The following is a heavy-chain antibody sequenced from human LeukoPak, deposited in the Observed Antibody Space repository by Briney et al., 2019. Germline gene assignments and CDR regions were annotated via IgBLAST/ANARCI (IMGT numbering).Heavy chain of an antibody. CDR3: ARDTYRYSSVSDRFFDL. V-gene: IGHV3-23*01. D-gene: IGHD2-21*01. Sequence: PGGSLRLSCGASGFTFSNFAMSWVRQAPEKGLEWVAAISGSGGSRYHADSIQGRFTISRDNSNNTLYLQMRSLSADDTAVYYCARDTYRYSSVSDRFFDLWGRGTLATVSS. CDR2: ISGSGGSR. CDR1: GFTFSNFA. J-gene: IGHJ2*01.